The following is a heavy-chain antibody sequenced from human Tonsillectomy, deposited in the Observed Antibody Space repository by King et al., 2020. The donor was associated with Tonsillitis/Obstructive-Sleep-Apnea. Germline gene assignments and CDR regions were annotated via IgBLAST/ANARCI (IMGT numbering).Heavy chain of an antibody. CDR3: ARALRPPRRGGSYRFDY. V-gene: IGHV1-18*01. Sequence: VQLVESGAEVKKPGASVKVSCKASGYTFTSYGISWVRQAPGQGLEWMGWISAYNGNTNYAQKLQGRVTMTTDTSTSTAYMGLRGMSSDDTAVYYCARALRPPRRGGSYRFDYWGQGTLVTVSS. CDR1: GYTFTSYG. CDR2: ISAYNGNT. J-gene: IGHJ4*02. D-gene: IGHD1-26*01.